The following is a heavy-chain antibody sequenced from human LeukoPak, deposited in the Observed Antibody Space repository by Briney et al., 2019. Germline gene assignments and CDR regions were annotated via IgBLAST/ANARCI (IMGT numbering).Heavy chain of an antibody. D-gene: IGHD5-12*01. CDR2: IIPIFGTA. V-gene: IGHV1-69*13. CDR3: ARERVRVYSGYESFDY. Sequence: SVKVSCKASGYTFTSYYMHWVRQAPGQGLEWMGGIIPIFGTANYAQKFQGRVTITADESTSTAYMELSSLRSEDTAVYYCARERVRVYSGYESFDYWGQGTLVTVSS. CDR1: GYTFTSYY. J-gene: IGHJ4*02.